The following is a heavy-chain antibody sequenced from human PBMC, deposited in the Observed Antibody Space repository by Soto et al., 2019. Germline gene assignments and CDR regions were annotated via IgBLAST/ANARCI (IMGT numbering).Heavy chain of an antibody. CDR1: GYTFTSHG. J-gene: IGHJ4*02. CDR2: ISADNGNR. Sequence: QVQLVQPGAEVRKPGASVKLSCKASGYTFTSHGISWVRQAPGQGLEWMGWISADNGNRNYAVKFQGRVSMTTDTSTSTAYMEVRGLRSDDTAVYYCARDAWQQCPGDYWGQGTLVTVSS. CDR3: ARDAWQQCPGDY. D-gene: IGHD2-2*01. V-gene: IGHV1-18*01.